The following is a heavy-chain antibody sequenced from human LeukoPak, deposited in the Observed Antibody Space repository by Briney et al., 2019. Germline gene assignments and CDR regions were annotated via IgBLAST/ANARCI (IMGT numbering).Heavy chain of an antibody. CDR3: ASSTELALYYYYMDV. CDR1: GGSFSGYY. V-gene: IGHV4-34*01. Sequence: SETLSLTCAVYGGSFSGYYWSWIRQPPGKGLEWIGEINHSGSTNYNPSLKSRVTISVDTSKNQFSLKLSSVTAADTAVYYCASSTELALYYYYMDVWGKGTTVTISS. D-gene: IGHD2-2*01. CDR2: INHSGST. J-gene: IGHJ6*03.